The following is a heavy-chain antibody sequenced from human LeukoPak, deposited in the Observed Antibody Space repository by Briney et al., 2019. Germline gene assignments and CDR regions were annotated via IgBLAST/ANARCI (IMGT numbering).Heavy chain of an antibody. V-gene: IGHV4-39*01. J-gene: IGHJ5*02. CDR1: GGSISSSSYY. CDR2: IYYSGST. D-gene: IGHD2-21*01. CDR3: ARHRRGGEGLNWFDP. Sequence: SETLSLTCTVSGGSISSSSYYWGWIRQPPGKGLEWIGSIYYSGSTYYNPSLKSRVTISVDTSKNQFSLKLSSVTAADTAVYYCARHRRGGEGLNWFDPWGQGTLVTVST.